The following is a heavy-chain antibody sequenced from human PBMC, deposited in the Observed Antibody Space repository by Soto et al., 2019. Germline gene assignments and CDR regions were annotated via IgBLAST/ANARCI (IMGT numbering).Heavy chain of an antibody. J-gene: IGHJ5*02. CDR3: ARDRWDDPNWFHP. V-gene: IGHV1-18*01. CDR1: AYIFTNYG. Sequence: QVQLVQSGAEVKKPGASVKVSCKASAYIFTNYGITWVRQAPGQGLEWMGWISGYNAKTKYAEKFQGRVTMTTETSTNTAYMELRSLTSDDTAIYYCARDRWDDPNWFHPWGQGTLVTVSS. CDR2: ISGYNAKT. D-gene: IGHD1-26*01.